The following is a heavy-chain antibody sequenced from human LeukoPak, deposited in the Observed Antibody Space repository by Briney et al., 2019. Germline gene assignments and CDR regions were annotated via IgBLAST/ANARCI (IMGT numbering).Heavy chain of an antibody. D-gene: IGHD5-24*01. Sequence: GGSLRLSCAASGFTFSSYSMHWVRQAPGKGLEWVAFIRYDGSNKYYADSVKGRFTISRDNSKNTLYLQMNSLRTEDTAVYFCAKDRSRQQMWGTIKKWFDPWGQGTLVSVSS. CDR2: IRYDGSNK. V-gene: IGHV3-30*02. J-gene: IGHJ5*02. CDR1: GFTFSSYS. CDR3: AKDRSRQQMWGTIKKWFDP.